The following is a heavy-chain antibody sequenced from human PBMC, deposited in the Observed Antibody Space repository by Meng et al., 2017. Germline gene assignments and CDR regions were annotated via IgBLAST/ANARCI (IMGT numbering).Heavy chain of an antibody. Sequence: GESLKISCAASGFTFSSYWIHCVRQAPGKGLVWVSRLNSDGSSTSYADSVKGRFTISRDNAKNTLYLQMNSLRAEDTAVYYCARDGFVFGGQGTLVTVSS. D-gene: IGHD2-2*03. V-gene: IGHV3-74*01. CDR2: LNSDGSST. J-gene: IGHJ4*02. CDR1: GFTFSSYW. CDR3: ARDGFVF.